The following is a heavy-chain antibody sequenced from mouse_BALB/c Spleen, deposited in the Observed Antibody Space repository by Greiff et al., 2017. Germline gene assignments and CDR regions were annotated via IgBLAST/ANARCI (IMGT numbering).Heavy chain of an antibody. J-gene: IGHJ4*01. CDR2: IRSKSNNYAT. Sequence: EVQRVESGGGLVQPKGSLKLSCAASGFTFNTYAMNWVRQAPGKGLEWVARIRSKSNNYATYYADSVKDRFTISRDDSQSMLYLQMNNLKTEDTAMYYCVRRHAMDYWGQGTSVTVSS. CDR1: GFTFNTYA. V-gene: IGHV10-1*02. CDR3: VRRHAMDY.